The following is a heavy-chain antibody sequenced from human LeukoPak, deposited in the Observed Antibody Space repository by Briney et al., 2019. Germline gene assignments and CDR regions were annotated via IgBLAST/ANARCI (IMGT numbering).Heavy chain of an antibody. CDR3: ARANSSGYRYYFDY. CDR2: IYTSGST. Sequence: SETLSLTCTVSGGSISSYYRSWIRQPAGKGLEWIGRIYTSGSTNYNPSLKSRVTMSVDTSKNQFSLKLSSVTAADTAVYYCARANSSGYRYYFDYWGQGTLVTVSS. V-gene: IGHV4-4*07. D-gene: IGHD3-22*01. J-gene: IGHJ4*02. CDR1: GGSISSYY.